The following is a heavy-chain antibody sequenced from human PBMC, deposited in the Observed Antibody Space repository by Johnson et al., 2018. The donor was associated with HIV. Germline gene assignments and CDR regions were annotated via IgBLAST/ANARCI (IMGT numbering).Heavy chain of an antibody. D-gene: IGHD4-17*01. V-gene: IGHV3-33*08. CDR3: ARDPHIPTVTTPSYAFDI. CDR1: GFTFDDYG. CDR2: MWYDGSNK. Sequence: QVQLVESGGGVVRPGGSLRLSCAASGFTFDDYGMHWVRQATGKGLEWVAVMWYDGSNKYYADSVKGRFTISRENAKNSLYLKMNSLRAEDTAVYYCARDPHIPTVTTPSYAFDIWGQGTMVTVSS. J-gene: IGHJ3*02.